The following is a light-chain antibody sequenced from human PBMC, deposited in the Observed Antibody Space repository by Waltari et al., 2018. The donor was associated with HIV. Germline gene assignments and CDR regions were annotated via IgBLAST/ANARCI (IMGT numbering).Light chain of an antibody. CDR1: NIGSKN. CDR2: RDS. V-gene: IGLV3-9*01. Sequence: SDELTQSLSASVALGQTARITSGGNNIGSKNVHWYQQKPGQAPALVIYRDSNRPSGIPERFSGSNSGNTATLTISRAQAGDEADYYCQVWDSSTGVVFGGGTKLTVL. J-gene: IGLJ2*01. CDR3: QVWDSSTGVV.